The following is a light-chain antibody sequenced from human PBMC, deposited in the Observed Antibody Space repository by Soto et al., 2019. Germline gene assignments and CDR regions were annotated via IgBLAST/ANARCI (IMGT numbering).Light chain of an antibody. CDR1: EDISNY. V-gene: IGKV1-33*01. J-gene: IGKJ2*01. CDR2: DAS. Sequence: DIQMTRSASSLSASVGGSVTLTCRENEDISNYLNWYQQKPGRAPKLLLYDASTMETGGPSRLIGSGSWTHFTFLISSLQPEDVGTYYCQQYENLRLHTFGPGTKVDIK. CDR3: QQYENLRLHT.